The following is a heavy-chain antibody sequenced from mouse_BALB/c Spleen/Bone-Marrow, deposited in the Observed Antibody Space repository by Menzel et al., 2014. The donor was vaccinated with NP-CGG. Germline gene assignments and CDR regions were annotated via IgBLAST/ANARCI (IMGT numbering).Heavy chain of an antibody. D-gene: IGHD3-2*01. CDR2: IYPGDGDT. J-gene: IGHJ4*01. CDR1: GYTFTSYW. CDR3: ARRQLGPYAMDY. V-gene: IGHV1-87*01. Sequence: VQLVESGAELARPGASVKLSCKASGYTFTSYWMQWVKQRPGQGLEWIGAIYPGDGDTRYTQKFKGKATLTADKSSSTAYMQLSSLASEDSAVYYCARRQLGPYAMDYWGQGTSVTVSS.